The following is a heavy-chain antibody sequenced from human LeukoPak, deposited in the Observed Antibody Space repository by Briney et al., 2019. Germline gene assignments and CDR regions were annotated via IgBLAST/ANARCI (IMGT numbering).Heavy chain of an antibody. CDR3: ARLSAYSTPYFPDY. J-gene: IGHJ4*02. CDR2: IYRGGST. V-gene: IGHV3-66*04. D-gene: IGHD2/OR15-2a*01. Sequence: PGGSLTQSCAGSGFTVLHNLSSRVRQAPGKGLEWVSVIYRGGSTNYADSVKGRFAISRDTSKNTLYLQMNSLRAEDTAVYYCARLSAYSTPYFPDYWDQATLVTVSS. CDR1: GFTVLHNL.